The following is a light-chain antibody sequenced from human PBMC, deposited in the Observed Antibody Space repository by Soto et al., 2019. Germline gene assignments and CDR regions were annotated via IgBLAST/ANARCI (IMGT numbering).Light chain of an antibody. V-gene: IGKV1-12*01. CDR2: AAS. CDR1: QGISSW. CDR3: QQYNSFPLT. J-gene: IGKJ4*01. Sequence: DIQLTQSPSSVSASVGDRVTITCRASQGISSWLAWYQHKPGKAPKLLIYAASSLKSGVPSRFSGSGSGTDFTLTISSLQPEDFATYDCQQYNSFPLTCGGGTKVEIK.